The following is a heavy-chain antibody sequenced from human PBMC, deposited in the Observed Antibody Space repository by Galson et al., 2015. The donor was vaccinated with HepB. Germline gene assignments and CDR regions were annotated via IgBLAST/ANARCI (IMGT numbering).Heavy chain of an antibody. CDR3: AREYYDFWSGYSRYAFDI. D-gene: IGHD3-3*01. CDR2: INPNSGGT. J-gene: IGHJ3*02. CDR1: GYTFTGYY. V-gene: IGHV1-2*04. Sequence: GYTFTGYYMHWVRQAPGQGLEWMGWINPNSGGTNYAQKFQGWVTMTRDTSISTAYMELSRLRSDDTAVYYCAREYYDFWSGYSRYAFDIWGQGTMVTVSS.